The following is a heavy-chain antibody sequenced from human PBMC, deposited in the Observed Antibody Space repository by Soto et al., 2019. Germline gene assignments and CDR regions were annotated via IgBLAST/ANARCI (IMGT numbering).Heavy chain of an antibody. CDR1: GYTFPTYY. CDR2: INPASGST. Sequence: QVQLVQSGAEVKKPGASVKVSCKASGYTFPTYYIHWVRQAPGQGLEWMGIINPASGSTIYAQKLQGRVTMTRDTSTSKVYMELTSLTSEDTAVYYCARVDSSGYYNLAYWGQGTLVTVSS. V-gene: IGHV1-46*04. D-gene: IGHD4-4*01. J-gene: IGHJ4*02. CDR3: ARVDSSGYYNLAY.